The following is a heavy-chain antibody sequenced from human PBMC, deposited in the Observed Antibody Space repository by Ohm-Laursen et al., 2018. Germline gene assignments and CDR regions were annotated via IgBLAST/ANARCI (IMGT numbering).Heavy chain of an antibody. CDR1: GFTFSRHG. V-gene: IGHV3-33*01. CDR3: ARVGYYYGSGSYFDY. J-gene: IGHJ4*02. Sequence: SLRLSCAASGFTFSRHGMHWVRQAPGKGLEWVAVIWSDGNNKYYADSVKGRFTISRDNSKNTVYLQMNSLRAEDTAVYYCARVGYYYGSGSYFDYWGQGTLVTVSS. CDR2: IWSDGNNK. D-gene: IGHD3-10*01.